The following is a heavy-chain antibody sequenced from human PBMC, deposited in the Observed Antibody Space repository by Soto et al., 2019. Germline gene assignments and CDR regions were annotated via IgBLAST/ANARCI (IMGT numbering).Heavy chain of an antibody. D-gene: IGHD5-12*01. CDR1: GGTFSSYA. J-gene: IGHJ4*02. Sequence: QVQLVQSGAEVKKPGSSVKVSCKASGGTFSSYAISWVRQAPGQGLEWMGGIIPIFGTANYAQKFQGRVTITADESTSTAYMELSSLRSEDTAVYYCARDRCIVATPGGYYFDYWGQGTLVTVSS. V-gene: IGHV1-69*01. CDR2: IIPIFGTA. CDR3: ARDRCIVATPGGYYFDY.